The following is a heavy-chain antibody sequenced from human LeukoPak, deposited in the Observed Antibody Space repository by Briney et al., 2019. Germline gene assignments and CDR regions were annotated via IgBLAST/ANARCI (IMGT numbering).Heavy chain of an antibody. V-gene: IGHV3-7*01. Sequence: GGSLRLSCAASGFTFSSYGMHWVRQAPGKGLEWVANLNQDGSVQLYGDSVRGRFTISRDNAKNSVYIQMNSLRVEDTAMYYCARDHNVADVWGQGTMVTVSS. CDR1: GFTFSSYG. CDR3: ARDHNVADV. D-gene: IGHD2-8*01. J-gene: IGHJ3*01. CDR2: LNQDGSVQ.